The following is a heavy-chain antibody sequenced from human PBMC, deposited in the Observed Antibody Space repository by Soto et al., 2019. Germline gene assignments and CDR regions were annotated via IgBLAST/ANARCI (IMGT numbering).Heavy chain of an antibody. CDR1: GFKVGSSY. V-gene: IGHV3-53*01. D-gene: IGHD1-26*01. J-gene: IGHJ4*02. CDR3: ATDSPNVGIGYFDS. Sequence: EVPVVESGGDLIQPGGSLRLSCAASGFKVGSSYVTWVRQAPGKGLEWVSVIVSGGSTHYADSVTGRFTVSRDVSNNTVYLHMSSLRAEDTAVYFCATDSPNVGIGYFDSWGLGTLVTVSS. CDR2: IVSGGST.